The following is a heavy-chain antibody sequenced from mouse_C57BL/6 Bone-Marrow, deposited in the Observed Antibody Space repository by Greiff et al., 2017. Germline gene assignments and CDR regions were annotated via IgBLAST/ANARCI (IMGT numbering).Heavy chain of an antibody. CDR3: ASPWEGLDY. CDR1: GYTFTSYG. J-gene: IGHJ2*01. Sequence: QVQLQQSGAELARPGASVKLSCKASGYTFTSYGISWVKQRTGQGLEWIGEIYPRSGNTYYNEKFKGKDTLTADKSSSTAYMELRSLTSEDSAVYFCASPWEGLDYWGQGTTVTVSS. CDR2: IYPRSGNT. D-gene: IGHD4-1*01. V-gene: IGHV1-81*01.